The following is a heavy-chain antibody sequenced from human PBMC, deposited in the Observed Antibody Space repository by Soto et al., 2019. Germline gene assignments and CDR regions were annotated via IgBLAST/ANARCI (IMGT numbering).Heavy chain of an antibody. CDR2: IFDSGTT. D-gene: IGHD3-22*01. Sequence: SETLSLTCTVSGGSITSDYSCWSWIRQPPGEGLEWIGHIFDSGTTYTNPSLRSQVAISLDTSKNHFSVNLSSVTAADTAVYYCARQRGGYYDSSSNLYYFDYWGQGTLVTVSS. CDR1: GGSITSDYSC. J-gene: IGHJ4*02. V-gene: IGHV4-30-4*01. CDR3: ARQRGGYYDSSSNLYYFDY.